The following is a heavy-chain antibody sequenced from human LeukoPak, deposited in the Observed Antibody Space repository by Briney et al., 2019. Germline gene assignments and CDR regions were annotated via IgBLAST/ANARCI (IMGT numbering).Heavy chain of an antibody. V-gene: IGHV4-38-2*02. Sequence: PSETLSLTCAVYGGSFSGYYWGWIRQPPGKGLEWLGSVRHSWSTYYNPSLKSRVTISVDTSKNQFSLKLSSVTAADTAVYYCAREMGSGIKRSHDYWGQGTLVTVSS. CDR2: VRHSWST. CDR1: GGSFSGYY. CDR3: AREMGSGIKRSHDY. J-gene: IGHJ4*02. D-gene: IGHD1-26*01.